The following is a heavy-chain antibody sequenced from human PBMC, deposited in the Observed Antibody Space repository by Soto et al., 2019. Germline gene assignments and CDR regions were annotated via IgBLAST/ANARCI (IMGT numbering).Heavy chain of an antibody. D-gene: IGHD4-17*01. J-gene: IGHJ4*02. V-gene: IGHV3-30*18. Sequence: SLRLSCAASGFTFSSYGMHWVRQAPGKGLEWVAVISYDGSNKYYADSVKGRFTISRDNSKNTLYLQMNSLRAEDTAVYYCAKGTAHDYGDYFDYWGQGTLVTVSS. CDR3: AKGTAHDYGDYFDY. CDR1: GFTFSSYG. CDR2: ISYDGSNK.